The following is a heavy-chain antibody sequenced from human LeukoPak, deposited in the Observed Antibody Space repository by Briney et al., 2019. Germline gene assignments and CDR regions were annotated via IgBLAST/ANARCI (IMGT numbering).Heavy chain of an antibody. Sequence: GGSLRLSCAASGFTFSDYAMHWVRQAPGKELEYVSAISSNGGSIHYANSVKGRFTISRDNSKNTLYLQMDSLRAEDMAVYYCARGRVHDYWGQGTLVTVSS. CDR3: ARGRVHDY. CDR2: ISSNGGSI. CDR1: GFTFSDYA. J-gene: IGHJ4*02. V-gene: IGHV3-64*01.